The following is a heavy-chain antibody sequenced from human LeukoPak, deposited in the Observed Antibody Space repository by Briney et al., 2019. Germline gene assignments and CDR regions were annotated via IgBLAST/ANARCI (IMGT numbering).Heavy chain of an antibody. CDR3: ASSGSYYTNAEYFQH. CDR1: GGTFSSYA. J-gene: IGHJ1*01. Sequence: SVKVSCKASGGTFSSYAISWVRQAPGQGLEWMGGIIPIFGTANYAQKFQGRVTITTDESTSTAYMELSSLRSEDTVVYYCASSGSYYTNAEYFQHWGQGTLVTVSS. V-gene: IGHV1-69*05. CDR2: IIPIFGTA. D-gene: IGHD1-26*01.